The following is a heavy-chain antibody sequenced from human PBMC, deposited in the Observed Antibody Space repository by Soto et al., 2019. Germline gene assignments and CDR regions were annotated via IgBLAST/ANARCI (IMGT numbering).Heavy chain of an antibody. D-gene: IGHD3-3*01. CDR2: IYYSGST. CDR3: ARHQPSGFLESPYYYYGMDV. J-gene: IGHJ6*02. Sequence: QLQLQESGPGLVKPSETLSLTCTVSGGSISSSSYYWGWIRQPPGKGLEWIGSIYYSGSTYYNPSLKSRVTISVDTSKNQFSLKLSSVTAADTAVYYCARHQPSGFLESPYYYYGMDVWGQGTTVTVSS. V-gene: IGHV4-39*01. CDR1: GGSISSSSYY.